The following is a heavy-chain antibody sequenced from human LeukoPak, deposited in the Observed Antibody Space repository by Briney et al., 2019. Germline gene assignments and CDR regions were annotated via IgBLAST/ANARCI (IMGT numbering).Heavy chain of an antibody. CDR2: ISSSGST. V-gene: IGHV4-61*02. CDR3: ARRDDSSGYHKIFDY. CDR1: GDSISSGDYY. J-gene: IGHJ4*02. Sequence: SQTLSLTCTVSGDSISSGDYYWSWIRQPAGKGLEWIGRISSSGSTNYNPSLKSRVTISVDTSKNQFSLKLSSVTAADTAVYYCARRDDSSGYHKIFDYWGQGTLVTVSS. D-gene: IGHD3-22*01.